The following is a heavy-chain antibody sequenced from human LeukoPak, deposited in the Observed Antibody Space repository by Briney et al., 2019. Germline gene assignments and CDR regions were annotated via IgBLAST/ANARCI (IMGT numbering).Heavy chain of an antibody. D-gene: IGHD5-12*01. CDR1: GGSISSYY. V-gene: IGHV4-59*01. CDR2: IYYSGST. J-gene: IGHJ4*02. CDR3: ARGGGWLRSGGEFDY. Sequence: PSETLSLTCTVSGGSISSYYWSWIRQPPGKGLEWIGYIYYSGSTNYNPSLKSRVTISVDTSKNQFSLKLSSVTAADTAVYYCARGGGWLRSGGEFDYWGQGTLVTVSS.